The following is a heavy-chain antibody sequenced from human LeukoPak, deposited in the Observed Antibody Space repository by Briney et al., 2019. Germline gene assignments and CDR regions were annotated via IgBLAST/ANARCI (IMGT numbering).Heavy chain of an antibody. CDR1: GGTFSSYA. Sequence: SVKVSCKASGGTFSSYAISWVRQAPGQGLEWMGGIIPIFGTANYAQKFQGRVTTTADESTSTAYMELSSLRSEDTAVYYCAMNWYDILTGDLYYYYGMDVWGQGTTVTVSS. J-gene: IGHJ6*02. CDR3: AMNWYDILTGDLYYYYGMDV. V-gene: IGHV1-69*13. CDR2: IIPIFGTA. D-gene: IGHD3-9*01.